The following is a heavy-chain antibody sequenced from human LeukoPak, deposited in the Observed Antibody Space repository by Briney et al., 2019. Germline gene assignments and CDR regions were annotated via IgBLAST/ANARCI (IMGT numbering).Heavy chain of an antibody. CDR1: GSRFDDHG. CDR3: ARGDSSGWYFDD. Sequence: GGSLRLSCTAPGSRFDDHGMAWVRQVPGEGLERVCGINWNGGSTGYADSVKGRFTISRDNAKNSLYLQMNSLRADDTALYYCARGDSSGWYFDDWGQGTLVTVSS. J-gene: IGHJ4*02. D-gene: IGHD6-19*01. CDR2: INWNGGST. V-gene: IGHV3-20*04.